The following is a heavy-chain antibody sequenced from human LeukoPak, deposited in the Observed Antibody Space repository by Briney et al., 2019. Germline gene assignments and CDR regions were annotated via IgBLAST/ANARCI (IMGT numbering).Heavy chain of an antibody. V-gene: IGHV3-23*01. D-gene: IGHD1/OR15-1a*01. CDR1: GFTFSSYA. Sequence: QSGGSLRLSCAASGFTFSSYAMSWVRQAPGKGLEWVSAISGSGGSTYYADSVRGRFTISRDNAKNSLYLQMNSLRDDDTAVYYCARGEHRSAWLIDYWGQGTLVTVSS. J-gene: IGHJ4*02. CDR2: ISGSGGST. CDR3: ARGEHRSAWLIDY.